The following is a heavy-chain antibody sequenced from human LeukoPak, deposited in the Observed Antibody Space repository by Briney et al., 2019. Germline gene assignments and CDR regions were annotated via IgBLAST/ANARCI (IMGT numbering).Heavy chain of an antibody. V-gene: IGHV3-74*01. D-gene: IGHD3-10*01. CDR3: TSDTFGARDS. CDR1: GFTFSSYW. CDR2: INTNGSYT. Sequence: GGSLRLSCAASGFTFSSYWMHWVRQAPGKGLVWVSRINTNGSYTSYADSVKGRFTISRDNAKNTLYLQMNSLRAEDTAVYYCTSDTFGARDSWGQGTLVTVSS. J-gene: IGHJ4*02.